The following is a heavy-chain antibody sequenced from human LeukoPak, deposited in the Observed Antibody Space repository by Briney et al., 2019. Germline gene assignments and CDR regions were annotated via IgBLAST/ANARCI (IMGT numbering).Heavy chain of an antibody. CDR1: GFTFSSYA. Sequence: GGSLRLSCAASGFTFSSYAMSWVRQAPGKGLEWVSTIIGSGGDTFYADSVKGRFTISRDNSKNTLYLQMNSLRAEDTAVYYCARGPYTSSWYSLGWYFDLWGRGTLVTVSS. V-gene: IGHV3-23*01. J-gene: IGHJ2*01. CDR2: IIGSGGDT. D-gene: IGHD6-13*01. CDR3: ARGPYTSSWYSLGWYFDL.